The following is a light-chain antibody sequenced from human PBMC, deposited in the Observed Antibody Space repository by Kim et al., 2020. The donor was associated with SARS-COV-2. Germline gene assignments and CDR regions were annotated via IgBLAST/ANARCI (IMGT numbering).Light chain of an antibody. J-gene: IGKJ2*01. CDR1: QSVRRSL. V-gene: IGKV3-20*01. CDR2: EAF. Sequence: LSPGERATLSCRASQSVRRSLFAWYQQKPGQAPRLLIYEAFKRVSGIPDMFSGSGSGTDFPLTISRPEPEDFAMYYCQQYGSSPYTFGQGPKLEI. CDR3: QQYGSSPYT.